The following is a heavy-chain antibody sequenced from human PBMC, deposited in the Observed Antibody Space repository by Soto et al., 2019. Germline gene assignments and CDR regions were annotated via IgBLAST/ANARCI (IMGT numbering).Heavy chain of an antibody. CDR1: GGSISSYY. D-gene: IGHD6-13*01. J-gene: IGHJ6*03. CDR3: AREAADGINYYYYYYYMDV. CDR2: IYYSGST. Sequence: SETLSLTCTVSGGSISSYYWSWIRQPPGKGLEWIGYIYYSGSTNYNPSLKSRVTISVDTSKNQFSLKLSSVTAADTAVYYCAREAADGINYYYYYYYMDVWGKGTTVTVSS. V-gene: IGHV4-59*01.